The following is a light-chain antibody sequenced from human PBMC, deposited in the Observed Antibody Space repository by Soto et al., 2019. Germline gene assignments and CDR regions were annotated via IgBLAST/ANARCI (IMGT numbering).Light chain of an antibody. V-gene: IGLV2-8*01. CDR1: SSDVGGYNF. CDR3: SSYAGNNNLV. J-gene: IGLJ2*01. Sequence: QSALTQPPSASGSPGQSVTTSCTGTSSDVGGYNFVSWYQQHPGKAPKLMIYEVSKRPSGVPDRFSGSKSGNTASLTVSGLQAEDEADYYCSSYAGNNNLVFGGGTKLTVL. CDR2: EVS.